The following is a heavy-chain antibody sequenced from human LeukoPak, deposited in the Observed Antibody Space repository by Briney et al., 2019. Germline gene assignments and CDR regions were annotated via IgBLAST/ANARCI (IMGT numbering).Heavy chain of an antibody. Sequence: SETLSLTCTVSGVSLSSYYWGWIRQPPGKGLEWIGSIYYSGSTYYNPSLKSRVTISVDTSKNQFSLKLSSVTAADTAVYYCARQAVVYCSGGSCYGGWFDPWGQGTLVTVSS. CDR1: GVSLSSYY. D-gene: IGHD2-15*01. CDR2: IYYSGST. V-gene: IGHV4-39*01. J-gene: IGHJ5*02. CDR3: ARQAVVYCSGGSCYGGWFDP.